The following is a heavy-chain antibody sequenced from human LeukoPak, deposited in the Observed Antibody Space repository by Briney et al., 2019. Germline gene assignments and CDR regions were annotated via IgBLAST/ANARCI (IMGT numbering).Heavy chain of an antibody. CDR3: ARATYYDILIWDY. CDR2: INPNSGGT. Sequence: GASVKVSCKASGYTFTGYYMHWVRQAPGQGLEWMGWINPNSGGTNYAQKFQGWVTMTRDTSISTAYMELSRLRSDDTAVYYCARATYYDILIWDYWGQGTLVTVSS. J-gene: IGHJ4*02. CDR1: GYTFTGYY. D-gene: IGHD3-9*01. V-gene: IGHV1-2*04.